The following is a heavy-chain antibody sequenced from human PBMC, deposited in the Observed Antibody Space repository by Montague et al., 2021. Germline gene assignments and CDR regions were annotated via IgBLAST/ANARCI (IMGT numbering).Heavy chain of an antibody. V-gene: IGHV3-9*01. J-gene: IGHJ4*02. CDR3: VKDTRDYYPDF. Sequence: SRRLSCAASGFIFNNYVMNWVRQAPGKGLGWVSGINGNSINIDYADSVKGRFTISRDNAKNSLYLQMNSLRAEDTAFYYCVKDTRDYYPDFWGQGILVTVSS. D-gene: IGHD3-3*01. CDR2: INGNSINI. CDR1: GFIFNNYV.